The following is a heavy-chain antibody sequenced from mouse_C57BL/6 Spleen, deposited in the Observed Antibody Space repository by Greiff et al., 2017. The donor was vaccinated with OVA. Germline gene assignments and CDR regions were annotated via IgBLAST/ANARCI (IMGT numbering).Heavy chain of an antibody. V-gene: IGHV1-76*01. CDR1: GYTFTDYY. Sequence: VQGVESGAELVRPGASVKLSCKASGYTFTDYYINWVKQRPGQGLEWIARIYPGSGNTYYNEKFKGKATLTAEKSSSTAYMQLSSLTSEDSAVYFCAFYDGYWGQGTTLTVSS. D-gene: IGHD2-3*01. CDR3: AFYDGY. CDR2: IYPGSGNT. J-gene: IGHJ2*01.